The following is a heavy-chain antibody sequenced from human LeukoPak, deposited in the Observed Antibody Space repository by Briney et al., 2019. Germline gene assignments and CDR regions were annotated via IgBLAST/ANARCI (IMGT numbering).Heavy chain of an antibody. D-gene: IGHD3-3*01. J-gene: IGHJ5*02. Sequence: SETLSLTWAVYGGSFSGYYWSWIRQPPGKGLEWIGEINHSGSTNYNPSLKSRVTISVDTSKNQFSLKLSSVTAADTAVYYCARSYRDVWSGYWWFDPWGQGTLVTVSS. V-gene: IGHV4-34*01. CDR3: ARSYRDVWSGYWWFDP. CDR2: INHSGST. CDR1: GGSFSGYY.